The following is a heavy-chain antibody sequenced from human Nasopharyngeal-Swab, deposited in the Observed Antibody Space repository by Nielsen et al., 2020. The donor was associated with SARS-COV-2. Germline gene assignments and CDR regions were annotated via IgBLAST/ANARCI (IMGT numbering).Heavy chain of an antibody. CDR2: INPSGGST. V-gene: IGHV1-46*01. CDR3: AKEIAVVGPGEL. J-gene: IGHJ4*02. CDR1: GYPFTSYY. D-gene: IGHD6-19*01. Sequence: ASVKVSCKASGYPFTSYYMHWARQAPGQGLEWMGTINPSGGSTTYAQKFQGRATMTRDTSTSTVYMEVSSLRSEDTAVYYCAKEIAVVGPGELWGQGTLVTVSS.